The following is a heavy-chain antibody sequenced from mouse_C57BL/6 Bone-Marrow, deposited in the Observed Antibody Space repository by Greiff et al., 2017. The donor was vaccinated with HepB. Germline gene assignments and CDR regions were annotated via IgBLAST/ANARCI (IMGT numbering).Heavy chain of an antibody. J-gene: IGHJ4*01. D-gene: IGHD2-5*01. CDR2: ISNGGGST. Sequence: DVQLVESGGGLVQPGGSLKLSCAASGFTFSGYYMYWVRQTPEKRLEWVAYISNGGGSTYYPDTVKGRLTISRDNAKNTLYLQMSRLKSEDTAMYYCAEGYRSNYKYYAMDYWGQGTSVTVSS. V-gene: IGHV5-12*01. CDR3: AEGYRSNYKYYAMDY. CDR1: GFTFSGYY.